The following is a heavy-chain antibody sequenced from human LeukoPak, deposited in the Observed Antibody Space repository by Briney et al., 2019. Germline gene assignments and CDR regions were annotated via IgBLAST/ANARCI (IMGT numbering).Heavy chain of an antibody. CDR3: ARGFSYYYDSSGRNDAFDI. CDR2: IYYSGST. CDR1: GGSISSGDYY. J-gene: IGHJ3*02. D-gene: IGHD3-22*01. Sequence: PSETLSLTCTVSGGSISSGDYYWSWIRQPPGKSLEWIGYIYYSGSTYYNPSLKSRVTISVDTSKNQFSLKLSSVTAADTAVYCCARGFSYYYDSSGRNDAFDIWGQGTMVTVSS. V-gene: IGHV4-30-4*01.